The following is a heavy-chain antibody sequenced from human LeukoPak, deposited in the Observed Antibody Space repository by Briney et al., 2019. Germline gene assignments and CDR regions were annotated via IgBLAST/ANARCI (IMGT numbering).Heavy chain of an antibody. V-gene: IGHV3-30*02. D-gene: IGHD1-14*01. CDR2: IRYDGSKK. J-gene: IGHJ4*02. Sequence: PGGSLRLSCAASGFIFSSYGMHWVRQAPGKGLEWVAFIRYDGSKKYYADSVKGRFSISRDNSENTLYLQMNSLRAEDTAVYYCAKATGYLLWGQGTLVTVSS. CDR3: AKATGYLL. CDR1: GFIFSSYG.